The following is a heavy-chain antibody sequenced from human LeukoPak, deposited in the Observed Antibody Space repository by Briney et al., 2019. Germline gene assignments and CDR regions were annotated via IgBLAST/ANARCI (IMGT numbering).Heavy chain of an antibody. D-gene: IGHD3-22*01. V-gene: IGHV4-39*02. CDR3: ARDGTYYYDSSGYYWFDP. CDR1: GGPISSGPYY. Sequence: SETLSLTCTVSGGPISSGPYYWGWIRQPPGKGLEWIGNIYYGENTYYNPSLKSRVTISIDTSKNQFYLKLSSLTAADTAVYYCARDGTYYYDSSGYYWFDPWGQGTLVTVSS. J-gene: IGHJ5*02. CDR2: IYYGENT.